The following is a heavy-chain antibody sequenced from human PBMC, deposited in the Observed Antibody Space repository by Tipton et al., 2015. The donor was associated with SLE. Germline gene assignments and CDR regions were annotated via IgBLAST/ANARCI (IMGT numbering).Heavy chain of an antibody. V-gene: IGHV1-18*01. J-gene: IGHJ4*02. CDR3: ARGSRVEEELDY. CDR2: ISPYNGNT. Sequence: QSGAEVKKPGASVKVSCKASDYTFTNYGLSWVRQAPGQGLEWVGWISPYNGNTNHAQRLQDRVTLTTDTSTNTAYMELRSLKSDDTAVYYCARGSRVEEELDYWGQGTLVTVSS. CDR1: DYTFTNYG. D-gene: IGHD1-26*01.